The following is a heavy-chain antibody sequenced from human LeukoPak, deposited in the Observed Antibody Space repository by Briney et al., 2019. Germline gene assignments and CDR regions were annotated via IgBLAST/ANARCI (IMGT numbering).Heavy chain of an antibody. CDR2: IYYSGST. CDR1: GGSFSSYY. D-gene: IGHD6-19*01. V-gene: IGHV4-59*01. J-gene: IGHJ4*02. Sequence: SETLSLTCTVSGGSFSSYYWSWIRQPPGKGLEWIGHIYYSGSTNYNPSLKSRVTISVDTSKNQFSLNLSSVTAADTAVYYCARHDLTVAGNLAIDYWGQGTLVTVSS. CDR3: ARHDLTVAGNLAIDY.